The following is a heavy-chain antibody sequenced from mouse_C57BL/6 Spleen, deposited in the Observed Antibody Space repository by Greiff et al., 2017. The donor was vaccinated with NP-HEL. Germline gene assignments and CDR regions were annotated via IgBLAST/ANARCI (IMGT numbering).Heavy chain of an antibody. CDR3: ARDLPITTKGFYYAMDY. V-gene: IGHV5-4*01. Sequence: EVKVEESGGGLVKPGGSLKLSCAASGFTFSSYAMSWVRQTPEKRLEWVATISDGGSYTYYPDNVKGRFTISRDNAKNNLYLQMSHLKSEDTAMYYCARDLPITTKGFYYAMDYWGQGTSVTVSS. CDR2: ISDGGSYT. J-gene: IGHJ4*01. D-gene: IGHD1-1*01. CDR1: GFTFSSYA.